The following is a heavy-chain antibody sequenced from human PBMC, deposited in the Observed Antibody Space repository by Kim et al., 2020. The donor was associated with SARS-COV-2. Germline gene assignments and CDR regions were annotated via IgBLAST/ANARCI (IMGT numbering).Heavy chain of an antibody. Sequence: SETLSLTCAVYGGSFSSNYWSWICHRQPPGQGRIGEINHSESTNSNPTLKSRVTITVDTSKNQYSLNLSAVAAADTAVYYCARESRDTAMVRYWDFDLWGRGTLVTVSS. CDR1: GGSFSSNY. V-gene: IGHV4-34*01. CDR2: INHSEST. J-gene: IGHJ2*01. CDR3: ARESRDTAMVRYWDFDL. D-gene: IGHD5-18*01.